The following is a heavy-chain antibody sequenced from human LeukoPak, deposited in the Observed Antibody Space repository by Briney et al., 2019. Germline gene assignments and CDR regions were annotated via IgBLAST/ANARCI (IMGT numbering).Heavy chain of an antibody. J-gene: IGHJ5*02. D-gene: IGHD5/OR15-5a*01. CDR3: AKAVSA. Sequence: GGSLRLSCAASGFTFDDYATHWVRQAPGKGLEWVSGISWNSGSIGYADSVKGRFTISRDNAKNSLYLQMNSLRAEDTALYYCAKAVSAWGQGTLVTVSS. CDR2: ISWNSGSI. CDR1: GFTFDDYA. V-gene: IGHV3-9*01.